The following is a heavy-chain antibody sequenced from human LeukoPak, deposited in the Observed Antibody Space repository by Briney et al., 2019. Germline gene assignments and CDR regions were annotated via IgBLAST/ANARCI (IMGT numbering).Heavy chain of an antibody. CDR1: GFTFSDYY. CDR2: ISSSGSTI. D-gene: IGHD2-21*01. V-gene: IGHV3-11*01. CDR3: ARSYSEDAFDI. J-gene: IGHJ3*02. Sequence: GGSLRLSCAASGFTFSDYYMSWIRQAPGKGLEWVSYISSSGSTIYYADSVKGRFTISRDNAKNPLYLQMNSLRAEDTAVYYCARSYSEDAFDIWGQGTMVTVSS.